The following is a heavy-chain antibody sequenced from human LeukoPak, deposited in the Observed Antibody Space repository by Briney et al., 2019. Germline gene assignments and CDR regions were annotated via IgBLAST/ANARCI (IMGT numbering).Heavy chain of an antibody. Sequence: GGSLRLSCAAPGFTVSSYWMHWVRQAPGKGLVWVSRINEDGTTINYADSVKGRFTISRDNAKNTLYLQMDSLRAEDTAVYYCVRDFGGSRDYWGQGTLVIVSS. CDR1: GFTVSSYW. D-gene: IGHD3-10*01. CDR3: VRDFGGSRDY. CDR2: INEDGTTI. J-gene: IGHJ4*02. V-gene: IGHV3-74*01.